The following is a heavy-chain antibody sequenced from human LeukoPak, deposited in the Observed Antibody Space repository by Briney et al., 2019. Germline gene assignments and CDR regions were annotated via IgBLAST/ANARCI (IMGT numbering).Heavy chain of an antibody. J-gene: IGHJ4*02. Sequence: GGSLILSCAASGFTFNNYSMNWVRQAAGEGLGLVSSISSISSYIYYANSVKGRFTISRDNAKNSLYPQMNSLRAEDTAVYYCASQYSGSYGDPDYWGQGTLVTVSS. D-gene: IGHD1-26*01. CDR3: ASQYSGSYGDPDY. CDR2: ISSISSYI. V-gene: IGHV3-21*01. CDR1: GFTFNNYS.